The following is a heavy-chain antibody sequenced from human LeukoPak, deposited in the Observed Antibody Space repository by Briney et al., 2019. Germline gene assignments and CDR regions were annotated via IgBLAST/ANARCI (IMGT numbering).Heavy chain of an antibody. J-gene: IGHJ5*02. V-gene: IGHV4-34*01. CDR2: INHSGST. CDR3: ARAWGYCSGGSCP. Sequence: SETLSLTCAVYGGSFSGYYWSWIRQPPGKGLEWIGEINHSGSTNYNPSLKSRVTISVDTSKNQFSLKLSSVTAADTAVYYCARAWGYCSGGSCPWGQGTLVTVSS. CDR1: GGSFSGYY. D-gene: IGHD2-15*01.